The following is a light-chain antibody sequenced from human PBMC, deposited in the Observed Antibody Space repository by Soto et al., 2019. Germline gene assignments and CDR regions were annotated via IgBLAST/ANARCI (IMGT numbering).Light chain of an antibody. CDR1: SSDVGGYNY. V-gene: IGLV2-14*01. CDR2: EVS. CDR3: NSYTTSTTLV. Sequence: QSALTQPASVSGSPGQSITISCTGTSSDVGGYNYVSWYQQHPGKAPKLMIYEVSNRPSGVSNRFSGSKSGNTASLTISGLQAEDEDDYYCNSYTTSTTLVFGGGTKLTVL. J-gene: IGLJ2*01.